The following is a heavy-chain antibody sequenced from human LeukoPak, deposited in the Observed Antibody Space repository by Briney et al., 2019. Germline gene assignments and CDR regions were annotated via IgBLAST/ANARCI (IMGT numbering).Heavy chain of an antibody. CDR1: GYTFTGYY. Sequence: ASVKVSCKASGYTFTGYYMHWVRQAPGQGLVWMGWINPNSGCTNYAQKFQGRVTITRDTSISTAYMELSRLRSDDTAVYYCARGAVAGTLGYYGMDVWGQGTTVTVSS. CDR2: INPNSGCT. V-gene: IGHV1-2*02. CDR3: ARGAVAGTLGYYGMDV. J-gene: IGHJ6*02. D-gene: IGHD6-19*01.